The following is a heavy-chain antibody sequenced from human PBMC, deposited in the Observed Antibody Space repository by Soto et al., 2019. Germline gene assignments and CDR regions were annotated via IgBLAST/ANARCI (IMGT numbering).Heavy chain of an antibody. D-gene: IGHD3-10*01. CDR3: AVVDYYGSRNY. CDR2: INHSGST. V-gene: IGHV4-34*01. J-gene: IGHJ4*02. CDR1: GGSFCGYY. Sequence: SETLSLTCAVYGGSFCGYYWSWIRQPPGKGLEWIGEINHSGSTNYNPSLKSRVTISVDTSKNQFSLKLSSVTAADTAVYYCAVVDYYGSRNYWGQGTLVTVSS.